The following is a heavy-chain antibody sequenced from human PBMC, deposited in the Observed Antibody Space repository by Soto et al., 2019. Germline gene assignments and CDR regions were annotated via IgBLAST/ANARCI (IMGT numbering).Heavy chain of an antibody. J-gene: IGHJ4*02. D-gene: IGHD3-22*01. V-gene: IGHV4-30-4*01. CDR2: IYYSGST. Sequence: SETLSLTCTVSGGSISSGDYYWSWIRQPPGKGLEWIGYIYYSGSTYYNPSLKSRVTISVDTSKNQFSLKLSSVTAADTAVYYCARTSYYYDSSVEKYFDYWGQGTLVNVS. CDR1: GGSISSGDYY. CDR3: ARTSYYYDSSVEKYFDY.